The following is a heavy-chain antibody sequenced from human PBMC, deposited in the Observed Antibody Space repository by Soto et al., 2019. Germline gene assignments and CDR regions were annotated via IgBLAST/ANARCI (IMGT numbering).Heavy chain of an antibody. Sequence: EVQLLESGGGLVQPGGSLRLSCAASGLTFSNYAMNWVRQDPGKGLEWVSAISNSFSDGNTHYADSVKGRFTISRDNDKNTVFLEMNSLRAEDTAVYYCAKVFSPEGGNYFDHWGQGTLVTVSS. CDR3: AKVFSPEGGNYFDH. V-gene: IGHV3-23*01. CDR2: ISNSFSDGNT. CDR1: GLTFSNYA. J-gene: IGHJ4*02.